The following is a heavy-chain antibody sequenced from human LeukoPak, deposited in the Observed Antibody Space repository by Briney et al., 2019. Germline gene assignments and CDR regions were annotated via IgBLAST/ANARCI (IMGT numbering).Heavy chain of an antibody. CDR1: GFTFSSYS. CDR3: ARQQWVKGIGI. D-gene: IGHD6-19*01. J-gene: IGHJ4*02. Sequence: PGGSLRLSCAASGFTFSSYSMNWVRQAPGKGLEWVSSISSSSSYIYYADSVKGRFTISRDNAKNSLYLQVNSLRAEDTAVYYCARQQWVKGIGIWGQGTLVTVSS. CDR2: ISSSSSYI. V-gene: IGHV3-21*01.